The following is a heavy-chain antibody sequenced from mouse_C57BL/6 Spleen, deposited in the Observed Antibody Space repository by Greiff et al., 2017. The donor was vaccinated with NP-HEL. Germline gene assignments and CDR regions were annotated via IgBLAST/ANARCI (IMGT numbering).Heavy chain of an antibody. Sequence: VQLQQSVAELVRPGASVKLSCTASGFNIKNTYMHWVKQRPEQGLEWIGRIDPANGNTTYAPKLQGKAPITADTSSNTAYLQLSGLTSEDTAIYYCVKEDGISYKGLYYYAMDYWGQGTSVTVSS. CDR3: VKEDGISYKGLYYYAMDY. V-gene: IGHV14-3*01. J-gene: IGHJ4*01. CDR1: GFNIKNTY. CDR2: IDPANGNT. D-gene: IGHD1-1*01.